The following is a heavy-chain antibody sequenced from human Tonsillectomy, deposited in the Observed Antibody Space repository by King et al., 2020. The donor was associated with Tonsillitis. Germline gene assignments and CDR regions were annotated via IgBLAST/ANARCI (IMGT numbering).Heavy chain of an antibody. CDR1: GSPFPRYS. D-gene: IGHD3-10*01. J-gene: IGHJ4*02. CDR2: LNPSGGST. CDR3: ARGDGEGESRRGDPGDD. Sequence: PLVPSGAEVPKPGASVKVSRQASGSPFPRYSMHCVRQAPGHGLEWMGILNPSGGSTSYAQTFQGRGTMTRDTSTSTVYMELSSLRSEDPSGEDGARGDGEGESRRGDPGDDGGKGTRGT. V-gene: IGHV1-46*01.